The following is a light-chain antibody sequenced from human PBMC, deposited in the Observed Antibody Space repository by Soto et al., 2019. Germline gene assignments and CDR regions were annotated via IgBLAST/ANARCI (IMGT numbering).Light chain of an antibody. CDR3: CSFAGSRILYV. Sequence: QSVLTQPSSVCGSPGQSITISCTGSRSDVGGYNLVSWYQQHPGKAPKLMIYAVTRRPSGVSNRFSGSKSGDTASLTISGLQAEDEANYYCCSFAGSRILYVFGTGTKVTVL. V-gene: IGLV2-23*02. J-gene: IGLJ1*01. CDR2: AVT. CDR1: RSDVGGYNL.